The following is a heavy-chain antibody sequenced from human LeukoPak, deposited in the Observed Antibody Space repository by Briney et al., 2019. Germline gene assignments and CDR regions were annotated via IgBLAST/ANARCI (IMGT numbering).Heavy chain of an antibody. Sequence: GGSLRLSCAASEFTFRSYAMTWVRQAPGKGLEWVSSISGTGDSTYYADSVKGRFTISRDNSKNTLYLQMNSLRAEDTAVYFCSRGGGSYPFDYWGQGTLVTVSS. V-gene: IGHV3-23*01. CDR2: ISGTGDST. D-gene: IGHD1-26*01. J-gene: IGHJ4*02. CDR3: SRGGGSYPFDY. CDR1: EFTFRSYA.